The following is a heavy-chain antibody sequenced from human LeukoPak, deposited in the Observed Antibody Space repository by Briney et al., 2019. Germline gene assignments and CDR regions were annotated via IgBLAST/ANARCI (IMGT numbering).Heavy chain of an antibody. CDR2: IKSKAYGGTT. CDR3: TRVWAVRFILDY. J-gene: IGHJ4*02. Sequence: PGGSLRLSCTASGFTFGDYAMSWVRQAPGKGLEWVGFIKSKAYGGTTEYAASVKGRFTISRDDSKSIAYLQMNSLKTEDTAVYYCTRVWAVRFILDYWGQGTLVTVSS. CDR1: GFTFGDYA. V-gene: IGHV3-49*04. D-gene: IGHD3-3*01.